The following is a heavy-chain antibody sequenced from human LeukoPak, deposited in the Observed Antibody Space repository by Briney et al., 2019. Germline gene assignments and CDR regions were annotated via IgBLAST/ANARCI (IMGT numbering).Heavy chain of an antibody. CDR1: GFTFSSHW. CDR3: ARARPDGAPYFDY. CDR2: IHRDGSST. Sequence: GGPLRLSCAASGFTFSSHWMHWVRQLPGKGLVWVSRIHRDGSSTNYADSVKGRFTISRDNAKNTLYLQVNSLRAEDTAIYYCARARPDGAPYFDYWGQGILVTVSS. V-gene: IGHV3-74*01. D-gene: IGHD3-10*01. J-gene: IGHJ4*02.